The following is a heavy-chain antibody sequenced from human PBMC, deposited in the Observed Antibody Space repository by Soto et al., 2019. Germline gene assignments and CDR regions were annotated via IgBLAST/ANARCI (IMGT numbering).Heavy chain of an antibody. V-gene: IGHV3-30-3*01. D-gene: IGHD1-26*01. J-gene: IGHJ4*02. CDR1: GFTFSSYA. Sequence: GGSLRLSCAASGFTFSSYAMHWVRQAPGKGLEWVAVISYDGSNKYYADSVKGRFTISRDNSKNTLYLQMNSLRAEDTAVYYCARDAGGATQLDYYFDYWGQGTLVTVSS. CDR3: ARDAGGATQLDYYFDY. CDR2: ISYDGSNK.